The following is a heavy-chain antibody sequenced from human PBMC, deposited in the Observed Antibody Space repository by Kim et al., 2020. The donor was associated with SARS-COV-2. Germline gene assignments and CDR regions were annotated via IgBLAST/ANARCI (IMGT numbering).Heavy chain of an antibody. CDR3: AKDYSNYPPELGYYGMDV. Sequence: GGSLRLSCAAFGFTFSDYYMSWIRQAPGKGLEWVSYISSSGSTIYYADSVKGRFTISRDNAKNSLYLQMNSLRAEDTAVYYCAKDYSNYPPELGYYGMDVWGQGTTVIVSS. D-gene: IGHD4-4*01. CDR2: ISSSGSTI. CDR1: GFTFSDYY. V-gene: IGHV3-11*01. J-gene: IGHJ6*02.